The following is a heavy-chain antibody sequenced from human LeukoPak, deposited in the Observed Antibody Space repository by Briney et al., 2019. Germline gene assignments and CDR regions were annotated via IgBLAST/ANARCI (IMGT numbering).Heavy chain of an antibody. CDR1: GFTFSTYS. Sequence: PGGSLRLSCEASGFTFSTYSMSWVRQAPGRGVEGVSGMSGRGDRTYDAASVKGRFTISRDNSKNTLYLQMNTLRAEDTAVYYCAKAAGDGGGSYYKQTELHYWGQGTLVTVSS. V-gene: IGHV3-23*01. CDR2: MSGRGDRT. D-gene: IGHD3-10*01. CDR3: AKAAGDGGGSYYKQTELHY. J-gene: IGHJ4*02.